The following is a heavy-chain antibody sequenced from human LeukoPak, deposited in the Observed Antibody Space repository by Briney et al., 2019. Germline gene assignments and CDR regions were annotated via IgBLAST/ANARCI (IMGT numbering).Heavy chain of an antibody. J-gene: IGHJ5*02. CDR2: INPSGGST. V-gene: IGHV1-46*01. CDR1: RYTFTSNY. D-gene: IGHD2-21*02. Sequence: ASVKVSCKASRYTFTSNYMHWVRQAPGQGLEWMGVINPSGGSTSYAQKFQGRVTLTRDMSTSTDYLELSSLRSEDTAVYYCARDNSVRDTAWWFDPWGQGTLVTVSS. CDR3: ARDNSVRDTAWWFDP.